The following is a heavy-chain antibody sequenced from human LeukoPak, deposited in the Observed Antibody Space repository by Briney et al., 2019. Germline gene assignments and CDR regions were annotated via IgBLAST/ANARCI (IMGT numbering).Heavy chain of an antibody. J-gene: IGHJ6*02. V-gene: IGHV3-7*01. Sequence: GGSLRLSCAASGFTFSTYWMSWVRQAPGKGLEWVANIKQDGSEKYYVDFVKGRFTISRDNAKNSLYLQMNSLRAEDTAVYYCANGVAGTFYYYYGMDVWGQGTTVTVSS. CDR2: IKQDGSEK. CDR3: ANGVAGTFYYYYGMDV. D-gene: IGHD6-19*01. CDR1: GFTFSTYW.